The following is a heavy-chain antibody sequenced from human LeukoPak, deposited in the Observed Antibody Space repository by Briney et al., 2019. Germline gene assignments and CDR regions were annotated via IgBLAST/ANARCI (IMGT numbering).Heavy chain of an antibody. V-gene: IGHV4-59*01. Sequence: NPSETLSLTCTVSGGSISSYYWSWIRQPPGKGLEWIGYIYYSGSTNYNPSLKSRVTISVDTSKNQFSLKLSSVTAADTAVYYCARERGYNYGYSDYWGQGTLVTVSS. CDR1: GGSISSYY. CDR2: IYYSGST. D-gene: IGHD5-18*01. CDR3: ARERGYNYGYSDY. J-gene: IGHJ4*02.